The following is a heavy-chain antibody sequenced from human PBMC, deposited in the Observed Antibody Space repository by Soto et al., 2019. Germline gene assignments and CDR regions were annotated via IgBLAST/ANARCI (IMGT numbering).Heavy chain of an antibody. D-gene: IGHD3-3*01. J-gene: IGHJ6*03. Sequence: SVKVSCKASGFTFTSSAMQWVRQARGQRLEWIGWIVVGSGNTNYAQKFQERVTITRDMSTSTAYMELSSLRSEDTAVYCCAADPKPLYYDFWSGYSPYYMDVWGKGTTVTVSS. V-gene: IGHV1-58*02. CDR2: IVVGSGNT. CDR1: GFTFTSSA. CDR3: AADPKPLYYDFWSGYSPYYMDV.